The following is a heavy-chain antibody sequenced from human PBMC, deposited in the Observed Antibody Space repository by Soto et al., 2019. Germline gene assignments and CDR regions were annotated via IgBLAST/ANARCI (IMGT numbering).Heavy chain of an antibody. J-gene: IGHJ4*02. CDR3: ARDRNHYGSGSYYNGDIDY. V-gene: IGHV3-33*01. CDR1: GFTFSSYG. CDR2: IWYDGSNK. D-gene: IGHD3-10*01. Sequence: QVQLVESGGGVVQPGRSLRLSCAASGFTFSSYGMHWVRQAPGKGLEWVAVIWYDGSNKYYADSVKGRFTISRDNSKNTLYLQMNSLRAEDTALYYCARDRNHYGSGSYYNGDIDYWGQGTLVTVSS.